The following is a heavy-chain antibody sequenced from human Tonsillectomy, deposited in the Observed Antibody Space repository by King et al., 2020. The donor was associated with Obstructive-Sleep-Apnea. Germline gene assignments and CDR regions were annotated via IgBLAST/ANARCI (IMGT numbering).Heavy chain of an antibody. CDR2: VDPSDSYT. D-gene: IGHD5-24*01. CDR3: ATIDGYNHCY. CDR1: GYSFTTYW. Sequence: DVQLVESGAEVKKPGESLRIFCNGSGYSFTTYWISWVRQMPGKGLEWMGRVDPSDSYTNYSPSFQGHVTISADKSISTAYLQWSSLKASDTAMYYCATIDGYNHCYWGQGTLVTVSS. V-gene: IGHV5-10-1*01. J-gene: IGHJ4*02.